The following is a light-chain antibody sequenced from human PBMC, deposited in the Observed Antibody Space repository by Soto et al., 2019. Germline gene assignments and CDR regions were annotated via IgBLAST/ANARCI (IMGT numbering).Light chain of an antibody. CDR2: AAS. V-gene: IGKV1-27*01. J-gene: IGKJ1*01. CDR1: QGIIDY. Sequence: DIQMTQSTSSLSASVGDRVTITCRASQGIIDYVDWFQQKPGKAPKLLIYAASTLQSGVPSRFSGSGSGTDFTLSISSLQPEDVATYSCQKYNTAPQTFGQGNKVEIK. CDR3: QKYNTAPQT.